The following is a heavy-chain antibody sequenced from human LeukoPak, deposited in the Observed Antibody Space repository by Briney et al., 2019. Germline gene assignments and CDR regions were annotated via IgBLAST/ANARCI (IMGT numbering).Heavy chain of an antibody. CDR2: IYYSGST. Sequence: PSETLSLTCTVSGGSISSYYWSWIRQPPGKGLEWIGYIYYSGSTNYNPSLKSRVTISVDTSKNQFSLKLSSVTAADTAVYYCARGATRNYYGSGSSNNWFDPWGQGTLVTVSS. V-gene: IGHV4-59*01. CDR1: GGSISSYY. D-gene: IGHD3-10*01. J-gene: IGHJ5*02. CDR3: ARGATRNYYGSGSSNNWFDP.